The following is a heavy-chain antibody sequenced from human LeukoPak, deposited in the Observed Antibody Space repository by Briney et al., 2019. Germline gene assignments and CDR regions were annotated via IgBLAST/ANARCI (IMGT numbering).Heavy chain of an antibody. D-gene: IGHD3-22*01. V-gene: IGHV3-48*03. Sequence: PGGSLRLSCAASGFTFSSYEMNWVRQAPGKGLEWVSYISSSGSTIYYADSVKGRFTISRDNAKNSLYLQMNNLRAEDTAVYYCAKDSSVYYYDSRSLDYWGQGTLVTVSS. CDR1: GFTFSSYE. CDR3: AKDSSVYYYDSRSLDY. CDR2: ISSSGSTI. J-gene: IGHJ4*02.